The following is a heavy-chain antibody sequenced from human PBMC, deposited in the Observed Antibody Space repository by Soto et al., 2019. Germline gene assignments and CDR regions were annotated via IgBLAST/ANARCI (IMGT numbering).Heavy chain of an antibody. V-gene: IGHV3-15*07. Sequence: GGSLRLSCAASGFTFSNAWMNWVRQAPGKGLEWVGRIKSKTDGGTTDYAAPVKGRFTISRDDSKNTLYLQMNSLKTEDTAVYYCTPERITMVRGVILTLFDPWGQGTLVTVSS. CDR2: IKSKTDGGTT. D-gene: IGHD3-10*01. J-gene: IGHJ5*02. CDR1: GFTFSNAW. CDR3: TPERITMVRGVILTLFDP.